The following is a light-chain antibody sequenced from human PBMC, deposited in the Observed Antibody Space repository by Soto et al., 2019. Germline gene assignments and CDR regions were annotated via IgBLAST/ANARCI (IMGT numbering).Light chain of an antibody. CDR2: GAS. CDR3: QQHNNWPRT. J-gene: IGKJ1*01. CDR1: ESINSD. V-gene: IGKV3-15*01. Sequence: IVLTQSPATFSVSPGEGATLSCRASESINSDIAWYQQKPGQAPRLLIYGASTRATGIPDRFTGSGSGTEFSLTISSLGSEDLAVYYCQQHNNWPRTFGQGTKVDI.